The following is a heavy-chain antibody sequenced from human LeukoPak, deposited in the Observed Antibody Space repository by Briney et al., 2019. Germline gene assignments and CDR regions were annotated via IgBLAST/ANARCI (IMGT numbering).Heavy chain of an antibody. D-gene: IGHD1-26*01. J-gene: IGHJ4*02. CDR2: IYYSGST. CDR3: ARADSGSYYYFDY. Sequence: SETLSLTCTVSGGSISSYYWSWIRQPPGKGLEWIGYIYYSGSTNYNPSLKSRVTMSVDTSKNQFSLKLSSVTAADTAVYYCARADSGSYYYFDYWGQGTLVTVSS. V-gene: IGHV4-59*12. CDR1: GGSISSYY.